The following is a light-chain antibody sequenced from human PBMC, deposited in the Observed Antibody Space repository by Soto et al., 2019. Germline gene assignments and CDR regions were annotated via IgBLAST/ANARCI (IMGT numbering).Light chain of an antibody. CDR1: QSVSSSY. V-gene: IGKV3-20*01. Sequence: EIVLTQSPGTLSFSPGERATLSCRASQSVSSSYLAWYHQKPGQAPSLLIYGASGRATGIPDRFSGSGSGTDFTITISRLEPEDFAVYYCQQYGSSPPVTFGKGTRLEIK. CDR2: GAS. J-gene: IGKJ5*01. CDR3: QQYGSSPPVT.